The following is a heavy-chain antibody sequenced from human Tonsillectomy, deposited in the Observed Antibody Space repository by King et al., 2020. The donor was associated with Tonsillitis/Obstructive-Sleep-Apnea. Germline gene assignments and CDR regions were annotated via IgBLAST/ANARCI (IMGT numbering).Heavy chain of an antibody. CDR3: ARGERFLEWLSY. CDR1: GGSFSGYY. V-gene: IGHV4-34*01. CDR2: INHSGRT. D-gene: IGHD3-3*01. Sequence: VQLQQWGAGLLKPSETLSLTCAVYGGSFSGYYWSWIRQPPGKGLEWIGEINHSGRTNYNPSLKGRGTISVDTSKNQFSLKLSSVTAADTAVYYCARGERFLEWLSYWGQGTLVTVSS. J-gene: IGHJ4*02.